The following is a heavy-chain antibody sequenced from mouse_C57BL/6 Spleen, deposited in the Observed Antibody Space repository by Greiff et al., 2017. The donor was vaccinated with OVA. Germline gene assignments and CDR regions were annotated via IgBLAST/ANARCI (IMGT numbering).Heavy chain of an antibody. CDR2: ISDGGSYT. Sequence: EVKLVESGGGLVKPGGSLKLSCAASGFTFSSYAMSWVGQTPEKRLEWVATISDGGSYTYYPDNVKGRFTISRDNAKNNLYLQMSHLKSEDTAMYYCARDHGSNHDYWGQGTTLTVSS. CDR1: GFTFSSYA. J-gene: IGHJ2*01. V-gene: IGHV5-4*01. D-gene: IGHD2-5*01. CDR3: ARDHGSNHDY.